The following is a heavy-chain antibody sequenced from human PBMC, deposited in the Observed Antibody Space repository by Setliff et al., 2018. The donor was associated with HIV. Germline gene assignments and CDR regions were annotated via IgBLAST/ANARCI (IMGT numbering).Heavy chain of an antibody. D-gene: IGHD3-10*01. CDR1: GGSFNDYY. V-gene: IGHV4-34*01. CDR3: ARGLNYYGSGSYLPLGY. CDR2: IDHSGST. Sequence: PSETLSPTCAVYGGSFNDYYWTWIRQPPGKGLEWIGEIDHSGSTKYHASLKSRVTISIDTSKNQISLKLSSVTAADTAVYYCARGLNYYGSGSYLPLGYRGQGTLVTVSS. J-gene: IGHJ4*02.